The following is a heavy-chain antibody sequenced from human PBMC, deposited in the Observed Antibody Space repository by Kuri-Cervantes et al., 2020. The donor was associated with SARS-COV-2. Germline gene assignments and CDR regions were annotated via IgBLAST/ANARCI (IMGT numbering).Heavy chain of an antibody. D-gene: IGHD3-22*01. CDR1: GFTFSSYA. Sequence: GGSLRLSCAASGFTFSSYAMHWVRQAPGKGLEYVSSISDNGGSTYYANSVKSRFTISRDNSKNTLYLQMDNLRAEDMAVYYCAKDRDTSGYYYYYMDVWGKGTTVTVSS. CDR3: AKDRDTSGYYYYYMDV. J-gene: IGHJ6*03. CDR2: ISDNGGST. V-gene: IGHV3-64*01.